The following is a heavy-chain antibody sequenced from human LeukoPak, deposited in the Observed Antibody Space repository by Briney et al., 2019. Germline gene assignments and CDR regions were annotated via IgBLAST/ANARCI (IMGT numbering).Heavy chain of an antibody. J-gene: IGHJ5*02. CDR3: ARGLRYSYGRTFWFDP. CDR1: GGSFSGYY. CDR2: INHSGST. D-gene: IGHD5-18*01. V-gene: IGHV4-34*01. Sequence: SETLSLTCAVYGGSFSGYYWSWIRQPPGKGLEWIGEINHSGSTNYNPSLKSRVTISVDTSKNQFSLKLSSVTAADTAVYYCARGLRYSYGRTFWFDPWGQGTLVTVSS.